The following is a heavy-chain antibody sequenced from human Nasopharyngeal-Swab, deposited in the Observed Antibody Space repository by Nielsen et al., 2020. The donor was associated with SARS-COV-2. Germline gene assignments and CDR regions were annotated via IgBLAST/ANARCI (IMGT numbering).Heavy chain of an antibody. Sequence: ASVKVSCKASGYTFTNHFMHWVRQAPGQGLEWMGGFDPEDGETIYAQKFQGRVTMTEDTSTDTAYMELSSLRSEDTAVYYCATAAAAGKVGWFDPWGQGTLVTVSS. V-gene: IGHV1-24*01. CDR2: FDPEDGET. CDR1: GYTFTNHF. CDR3: ATAAAAGKVGWFDP. J-gene: IGHJ5*02. D-gene: IGHD6-13*01.